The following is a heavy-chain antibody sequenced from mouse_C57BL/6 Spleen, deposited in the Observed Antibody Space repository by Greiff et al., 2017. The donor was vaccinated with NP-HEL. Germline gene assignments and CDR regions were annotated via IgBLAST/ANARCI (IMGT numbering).Heavy chain of an antibody. CDR2: IDPSDSET. CDR1: GYTFTSYW. V-gene: IGHV1-52*01. J-gene: IGHJ1*03. D-gene: IGHD1-1*01. CDR3: ARGDYYGSSYDWYFDV. Sequence: QVQLKQPGAELVRPGSSVKLSCKASGYTFTSYWMHWVKQRPIQGLEWIGNIDPSDSETHYNQKFKDKATLTVDKSSSTAYMQLSSLTSEDSAVYYCARGDYYGSSYDWYFDVWGTGTTVTVSS.